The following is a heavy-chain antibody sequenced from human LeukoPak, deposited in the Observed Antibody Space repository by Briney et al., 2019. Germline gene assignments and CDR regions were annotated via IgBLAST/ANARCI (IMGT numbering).Heavy chain of an antibody. CDR2: IYPSDSDT. D-gene: IGHD6-13*01. Sequence: GESLKISCKGSGYRFTSYWIGWVRQMPGKGLEWMGIIYPSDSDTRYSPSFQGQVTISADKSISTAYLQWSSLKASDTAMYYCAREGRGIAAADDAFDIWGQGTMVTVSS. V-gene: IGHV5-51*01. J-gene: IGHJ3*02. CDR1: GYRFTSYW. CDR3: AREGRGIAAADDAFDI.